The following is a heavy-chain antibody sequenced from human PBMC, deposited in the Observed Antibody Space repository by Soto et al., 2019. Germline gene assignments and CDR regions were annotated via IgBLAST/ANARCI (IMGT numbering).Heavy chain of an antibody. D-gene: IGHD6-13*01. J-gene: IGHJ5*02. CDR2: IIPILGIA. CDR1: GGTFSSYT. Sequence: QVQLVQSGAEVKKPGSSVKVSCRTSGGTFSSYTIRWVRQAPGQGLERMGRIIPILGIANYAQKFQGRVTITSDKSTSTAYMELSSLRSEDTAVYYCARDMIAAAGTGWFDPWGQGTLVTVSS. CDR3: ARDMIAAAGTGWFDP. V-gene: IGHV1-69*08.